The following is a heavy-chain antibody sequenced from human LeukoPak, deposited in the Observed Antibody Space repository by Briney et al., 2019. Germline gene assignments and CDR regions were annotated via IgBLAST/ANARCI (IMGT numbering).Heavy chain of an antibody. CDR1: GFTFSSYG. D-gene: IGHD3-3*01. V-gene: IGHV3-30*18. CDR2: ISYDGSNK. Sequence: GGSLRLSCAASGFTFSSYGMHWVRQAPGKGLEWVAVISYDGSNKYYADSVKGRFTISRDNSKNTLYLQMNSLRAEDTAVYYCAKTDLHYDFWSGYPYYFDYWGQGTLVTVSS. J-gene: IGHJ4*02. CDR3: AKTDLHYDFWSGYPYYFDY.